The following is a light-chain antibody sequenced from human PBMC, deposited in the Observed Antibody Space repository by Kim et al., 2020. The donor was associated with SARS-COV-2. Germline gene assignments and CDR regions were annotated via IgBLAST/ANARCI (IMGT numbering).Light chain of an antibody. CDR3: GSRDTNHNVI. Sequence: SSELTQDPAVSVALGQTVRITCQGDSLRSYYSTWYQQRPGQAPMLVIYAKNNRPSEIPDRFSVSSSGNTASLTITGAQAEDEADYYCGSRDTNHNVIFGG. J-gene: IGLJ2*01. CDR2: AKN. CDR1: SLRSYY. V-gene: IGLV3-19*01.